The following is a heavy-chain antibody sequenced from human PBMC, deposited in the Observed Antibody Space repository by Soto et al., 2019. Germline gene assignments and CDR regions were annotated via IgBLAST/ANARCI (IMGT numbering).Heavy chain of an antibody. J-gene: IGHJ4*02. CDR1: GGSISTYY. CDR2: IHYSGST. V-gene: IGHV4-59*12. D-gene: IGHD6-13*01. CDR3: ARAAMGGSSWPFDY. Sequence: SETLSLTCTVSGGSISTYYWSWIRQPPGKGLEWIGYIHYSGSTNYNPSLKSRVTMSVDTSKNQFSLKLSSVTPAATAVYYCARAAMGGSSWPFDYWGQGTLVTVSS.